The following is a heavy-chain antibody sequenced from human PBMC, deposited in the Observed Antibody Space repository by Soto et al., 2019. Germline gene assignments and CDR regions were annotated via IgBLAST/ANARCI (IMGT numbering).Heavy chain of an antibody. Sequence: PSETLSLTCTVSGGSISRCSYYWVLIRLPPGKGLEWIGCIYYSGSTNYNPSLKSRVTISVDTSKNQFSLKLSSVTAADTAVYYCARQGHLGYCSGGSCYGGFDYWGQGTLVTVSS. D-gene: IGHD2-15*01. CDR2: IYYSGST. CDR3: ARQGHLGYCSGGSCYGGFDY. CDR1: GGSISRCSYY. V-gene: IGHV4-39*01. J-gene: IGHJ4*02.